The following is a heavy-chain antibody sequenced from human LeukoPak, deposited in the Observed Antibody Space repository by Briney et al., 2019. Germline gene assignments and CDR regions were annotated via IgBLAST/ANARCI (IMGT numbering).Heavy chain of an antibody. CDR1: GFTFSTYW. J-gene: IGHJ4*02. D-gene: IGHD3-16*01. Sequence: GGSLRLSCAASGFTFSTYWMHWVRQAPGKGLVWVSRIHRDGSITDYADSVKGRFTISRDNAKNTLYLQMNSLRGEDTAVYYCARGGEPTFLDYWGQGTLVTVSS. CDR2: IHRDGSIT. CDR3: ARGGEPTFLDY. V-gene: IGHV3-74*01.